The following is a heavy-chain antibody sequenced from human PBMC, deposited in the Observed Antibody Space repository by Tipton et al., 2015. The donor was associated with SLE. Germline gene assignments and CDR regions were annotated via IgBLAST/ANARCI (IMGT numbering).Heavy chain of an antibody. CDR1: GGSISSHY. V-gene: IGHV4-59*11. D-gene: IGHD3-3*01. CDR2: IYYSGST. CDR3: AREKGITIFHRWFDP. J-gene: IGHJ5*02. Sequence: TLSLTCTVSGGSISSHYWSWIRQPPGKGLEWFGYIYYSGSTSYNPSLKSRVTISVDTTKNQFSLKLSSVTAADTAVYYCAREKGITIFHRWFDPWGQGTLVTVSS.